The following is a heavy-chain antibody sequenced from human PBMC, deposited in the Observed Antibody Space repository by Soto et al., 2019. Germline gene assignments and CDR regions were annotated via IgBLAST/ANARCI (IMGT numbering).Heavy chain of an antibody. V-gene: IGHV3-23*01. Sequence: PGGSLRLSCAASGFTFSSYAMSWVRQAPGKGLEWVSAISGSGGSTYYADSVKGRFTISRDNSKNTLYLQMNSLRVEDTAVYYCARGRTNYYDRSGHPAGPAYWGQGTLVTVSS. J-gene: IGHJ4*02. D-gene: IGHD3-22*01. CDR2: ISGSGGST. CDR3: ARGRTNYYDRSGHPAGPAY. CDR1: GFTFSSYA.